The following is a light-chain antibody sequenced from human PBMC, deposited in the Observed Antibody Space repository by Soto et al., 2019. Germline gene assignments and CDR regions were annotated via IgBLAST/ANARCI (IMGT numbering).Light chain of an antibody. V-gene: IGKV1-6*01. CDR2: AAS. Sequence: AIQLTHSPSSLSASVGDRVTMTCRASQGISSYLAWYQQKPGKAPRLLIFAASNLQSGVPSRFSGSGSGTDFTLTISRLQPEDFATYYCLQLYNFSWTFGQGTKWIS. CDR1: QGISSY. CDR3: LQLYNFSWT. J-gene: IGKJ1*01.